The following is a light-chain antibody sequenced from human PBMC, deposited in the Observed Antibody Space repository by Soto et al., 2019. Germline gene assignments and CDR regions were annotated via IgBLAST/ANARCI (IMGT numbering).Light chain of an antibody. J-gene: IGKJ1*01. V-gene: IGKV3-20*01. CDR2: GAS. CDR1: QSLNARY. CDR3: LQDIHYPWT. Sequence: ELVLTQSPGTLSMSPGEGATLSCRSSQSLNARYLAWYQVKPGQADRPLFYGASSRATGIPDRFIGSESGTAVTITIPGLEPEDFEVYDCLQDIHYPWTFGQGTKVDIK.